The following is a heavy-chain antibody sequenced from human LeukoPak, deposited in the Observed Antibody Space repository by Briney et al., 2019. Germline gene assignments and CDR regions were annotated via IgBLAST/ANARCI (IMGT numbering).Heavy chain of an antibody. J-gene: IGHJ4*02. CDR2: ISSSRSTI. V-gene: IGHV3-48*04. CDR1: GFTFSSYS. D-gene: IGHD3-3*01. CDR3: ASTAELSYYDFWSGSVPLDY. Sequence: GGSLRLSCAASGFTFSSYSMSWVRQAPGKGLEWISYISSSRSTIYYADSVKGRFTISRDNAKNSLYLQMNSLRAEDTAVYYCASTAELSYYDFWSGSVPLDYWGRGTLVTVSS.